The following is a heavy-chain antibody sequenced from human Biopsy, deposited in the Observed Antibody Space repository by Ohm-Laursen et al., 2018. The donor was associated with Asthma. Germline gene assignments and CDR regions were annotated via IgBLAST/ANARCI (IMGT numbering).Heavy chain of an antibody. CDR1: GFSFSNYG. D-gene: IGHD3-10*01. V-gene: IGHV3-30*18. Sequence: SLRLSCAASGFSFSNYGVHWVRQAPGKGLEWLAVISYDGNNKYYADSVKGRFTISRDNSKNTLYLQLNSLRPEDTAVYFCAQEMVKGVIMDVFDIWGQGTMVTVSS. J-gene: IGHJ3*02. CDR2: ISYDGNNK. CDR3: AQEMVKGVIMDVFDI.